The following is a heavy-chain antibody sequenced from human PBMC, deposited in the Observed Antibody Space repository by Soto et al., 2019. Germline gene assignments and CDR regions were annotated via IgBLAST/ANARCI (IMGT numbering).Heavy chain of an antibody. CDR3: AKDRITMVRGAPGY. CDR1: GFTFSSYG. D-gene: IGHD3-10*01. V-gene: IGHV3-30*18. J-gene: IGHJ4*02. Sequence: QVQLVESGGGVVQPGRSLRLSCAASGFTFSSYGMHWVRQAPGKGLEWVAVISYDGSNKYYADSVKGRFTISRDNSKNTLYLQMNSLRAEDTAVYYCAKDRITMVRGAPGYWGQGTLVTVSS. CDR2: ISYDGSNK.